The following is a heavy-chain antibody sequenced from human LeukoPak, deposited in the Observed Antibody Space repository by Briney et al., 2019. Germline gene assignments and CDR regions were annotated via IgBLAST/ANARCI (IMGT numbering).Heavy chain of an antibody. V-gene: IGHV1-2*02. Sequence: GASVEVSCKASGYTFTGYYMHWVRQAPGQGLEWMGWINPNSGGTNYAQKFQGRVTMTRDTSISTAYMELSRLRSDDTAVYYCAREHSSGYYFDAFDIWGQGTMVTVSS. CDR1: GYTFTGYY. D-gene: IGHD3-22*01. CDR3: AREHSSGYYFDAFDI. J-gene: IGHJ3*02. CDR2: INPNSGGT.